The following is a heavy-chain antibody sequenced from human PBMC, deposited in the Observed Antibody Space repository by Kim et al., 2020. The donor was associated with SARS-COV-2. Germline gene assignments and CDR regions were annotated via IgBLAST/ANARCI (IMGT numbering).Heavy chain of an antibody. V-gene: IGHV3-21*01. D-gene: IGHD3-9*01. J-gene: IGHJ4*02. CDR2: ISSSGTYI. CDR3: ARGAKETYDILTGYYKYYFDY. Sequence: GGSLRLSCAASGFTFSTFSMNWVRQAPGKGLEWVSSISSSGTYIYYADSVQGRFTFSRDNAKNSLYLQMNSLRDEDTAVYYCARGAKETYDILTGYYKYYFDYWGQGILVTVSS. CDR1: GFTFSTFS.